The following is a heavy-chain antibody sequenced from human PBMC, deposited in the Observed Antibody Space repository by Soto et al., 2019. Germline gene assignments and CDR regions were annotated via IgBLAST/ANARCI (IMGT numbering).Heavy chain of an antibody. J-gene: IGHJ4*02. CDR3: ASGGAGSGPFTWELPDH. Sequence: QMQLVQSGAEVKKPGSSVTVSCKALGNTFTYRYLHWVRQAPGQALEWMGWSTPFNGDVHYAQKFQERVTITRDRSINTAYMRMSSLRSEDTAMYYCASGGAGSGPFTWELPDHWGQGTLVTVSS. CDR2: STPFNGDV. CDR1: GNTFTYRY. V-gene: IGHV1-45*02. D-gene: IGHD1-26*01.